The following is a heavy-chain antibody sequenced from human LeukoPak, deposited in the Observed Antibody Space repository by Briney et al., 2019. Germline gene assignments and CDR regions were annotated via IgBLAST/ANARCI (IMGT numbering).Heavy chain of an antibody. CDR2: IIPIFGTA. J-gene: IGHJ4*02. V-gene: IGHV1-69*13. CDR3: ARDPLSTAGGY. D-gene: IGHD2-2*01. Sequence: ASVKASCKASGYTFTSYGISWVRQAPGQGLEWIGGIIPIFGTANYAQKFQGRVTITADESTSTAYMELSSLRSEDTAAYYWARDPLSTAGGYWGQGTLVTVSS. CDR1: GYTFTSYG.